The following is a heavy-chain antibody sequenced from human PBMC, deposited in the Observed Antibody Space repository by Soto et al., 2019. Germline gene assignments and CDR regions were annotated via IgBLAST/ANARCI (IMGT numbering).Heavy chain of an antibody. CDR3: ARGRAYCGGDCYLLDY. V-gene: IGHV1-18*01. J-gene: IGHJ4*02. CDR2: ISVYTGNT. D-gene: IGHD2-21*02. CDR1: GYTFTAYG. Sequence: GASVTVSCKASGYTFTAYGFNWVRQAPGQGLEWIGWISVYTGNTNYAQNLQGRVTMNTDTSTRTAYMELRGLRSDDTAVYYCARGRAYCGGDCYLLDYWGQGTPVTVSS.